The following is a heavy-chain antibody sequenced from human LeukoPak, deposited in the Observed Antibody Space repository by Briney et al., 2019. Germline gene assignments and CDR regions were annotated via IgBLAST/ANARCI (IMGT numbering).Heavy chain of an antibody. Sequence: KAGGSLRLSCAASGFIFSSYSMNWVRQAPGKGLEWVSSISSSSSYIYYADSVKGRFTISRDNAKNSLYLQMNSLRAEDTAVYYCARDPVVGVLGGYYFDYWGQGTLVTVSS. D-gene: IGHD1-26*01. CDR1: GFIFSSYS. CDR2: ISSSSSYI. V-gene: IGHV3-21*01. CDR3: ARDPVVGVLGGYYFDY. J-gene: IGHJ4*02.